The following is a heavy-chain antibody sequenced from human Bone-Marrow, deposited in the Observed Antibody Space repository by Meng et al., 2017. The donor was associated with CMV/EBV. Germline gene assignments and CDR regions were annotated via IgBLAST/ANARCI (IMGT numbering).Heavy chain of an antibody. J-gene: IGHJ4*02. D-gene: IGHD1-26*01. CDR3: ARVRRYSGPNFTDY. CDR1: GFTFRDYY. CDR2: ISGSGNHI. Sequence: GESLKISCTTSGFTFRDYYMSWIRQAPGKGLEWVSYISGSGNHIYEADSVKGRFTISRDNAKNSLYLQMNSLRAEDTAVYYCARVRRYSGPNFTDYWGQRTLVTVSS. V-gene: IGHV3-11*01.